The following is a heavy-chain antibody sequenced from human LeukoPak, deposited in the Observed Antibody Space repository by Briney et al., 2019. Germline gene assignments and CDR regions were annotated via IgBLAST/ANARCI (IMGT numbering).Heavy chain of an antibody. CDR1: GGSISSYY. Sequence: SETLSLTCTVSGGSISSYYWSWIRQPPGKGLEWIGYIYYSGSTNYNPSLKSRVTISVDTSKNQSSLKLSSVTAADTAVYYCARGTGWLNDYWGQGTLVTVSS. CDR3: ARGTGWLNDY. V-gene: IGHV4-59*01. D-gene: IGHD1-14*01. J-gene: IGHJ4*02. CDR2: IYYSGST.